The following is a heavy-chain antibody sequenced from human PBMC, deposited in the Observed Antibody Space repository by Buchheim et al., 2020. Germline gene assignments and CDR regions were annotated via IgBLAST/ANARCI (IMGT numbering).Heavy chain of an antibody. CDR2: IIPILGIA. J-gene: IGHJ4*02. V-gene: IGHV1-46*01. D-gene: IGHD3-16*01. CDR1: GYTFANYY. CDR3: ARVGPGRGESDY. Sequence: QVQLVQSGAEVRKPGASVKISCKASGYTFANYYIHWVRQAPGQGLEWMGRIIPILGIANYAQKLQGRVTMTTDTSTSTAYMGLRSLRSDDTAVYYCARVGPGRGESDYWGQGTL.